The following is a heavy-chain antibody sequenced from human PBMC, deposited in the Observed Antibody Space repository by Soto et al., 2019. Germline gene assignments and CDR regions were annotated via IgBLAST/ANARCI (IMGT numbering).Heavy chain of an antibody. Sequence: GESLKISCNGSGYSFTSYWIGWVRQMPGKGLEWMGIIYPGDSDTRYSPSFQGQVTISADKSISTAYLQWSSLKASDTAMYYCARHPTAAGGLFYGMDVWGQGTTVTVSS. CDR2: IYPGDSDT. CDR3: ARHPTAAGGLFYGMDV. J-gene: IGHJ6*02. CDR1: GYSFTSYW. D-gene: IGHD6-13*01. V-gene: IGHV5-51*01.